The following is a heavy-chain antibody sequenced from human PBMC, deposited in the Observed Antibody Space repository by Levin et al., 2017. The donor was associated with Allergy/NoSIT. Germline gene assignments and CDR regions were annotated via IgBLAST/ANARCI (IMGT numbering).Heavy chain of an antibody. CDR3: AKDRKMRPRWGLYFQD. V-gene: IGHV3-30*18. D-gene: IGHD2-21*01. Sequence: PGGSLRLSCAASGFSFSNYGMNWVRQAPGKGLEWVASISYDGNYKYYADSARGRFTVSKDNSEDTLYLQMNSLRPEDTAVYYCAKDRKMRPRWGLYFQDWGQGILVTVTS. J-gene: IGHJ4*02. CDR2: ISYDGNYK. CDR1: GFSFSNYG.